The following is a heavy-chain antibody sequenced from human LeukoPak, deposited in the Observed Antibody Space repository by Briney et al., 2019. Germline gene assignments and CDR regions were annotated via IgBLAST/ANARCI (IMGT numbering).Heavy chain of an antibody. V-gene: IGHV3-15*01. D-gene: IGHD3-22*01. CDR1: GFTFTNAW. J-gene: IGHJ4*02. Sequence: GGSLRLSCVASGFTFTNAWMSWVRQAPGKGLEWVGHIKSKTDGGTTDYAAPVKDRFIISRDDSKHTLYLQMNSLKTDDTAVYYCTKYDTSVNFDYWGQGTLVTVSS. CDR3: TKYDTSVNFDY. CDR2: IKSKTDGGTT.